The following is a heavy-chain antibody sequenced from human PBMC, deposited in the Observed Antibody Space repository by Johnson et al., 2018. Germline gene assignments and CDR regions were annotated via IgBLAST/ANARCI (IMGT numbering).Heavy chain of an antibody. J-gene: IGHJ3*01. Sequence: QVQLVQSGGGVVQPGRSLRLSCAASGFTFSSYGMHWVRQAPGKGLEWVAVISYDGSNKYYADSVKGRFTISRDNSKNTLYLQMNSLRAEDTAVYYCARWGTYSGSLGNIFWGQGTMVTVSS. CDR3: ARWGTYSGSLGNIF. CDR1: GFTFSSYG. D-gene: IGHD1-26*01. CDR2: ISYDGSNK. V-gene: IGHV3-30*03.